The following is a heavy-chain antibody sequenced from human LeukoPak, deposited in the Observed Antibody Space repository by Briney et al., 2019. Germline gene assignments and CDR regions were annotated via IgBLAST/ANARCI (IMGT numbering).Heavy chain of an antibody. CDR1: GFILNNYA. Sequence: GGSLRLSCAASGFILNNYAMSWVRQAPGKGLEWVSSISGTGVTAYYADSVKGRFAISRDNSKNTLYLQMSSLRAEDTALYYCAKDQRFGDLDDYRGQGTLVTVSS. D-gene: IGHD3-10*01. CDR3: AKDQRFGDLDDY. CDR2: ISGTGVTA. J-gene: IGHJ4*02. V-gene: IGHV3-23*01.